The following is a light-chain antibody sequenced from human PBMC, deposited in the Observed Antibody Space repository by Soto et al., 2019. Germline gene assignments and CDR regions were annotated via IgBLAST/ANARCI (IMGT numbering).Light chain of an antibody. CDR1: QSISGNY. J-gene: IGKJ5*01. CDR3: QQYVISVT. V-gene: IGKV3-20*01. CDR2: GAS. Sequence: EIVMTQSPATLSVSPGERATLYCRASQSISGNYLAWYQQKPGQAPRLLIYGASNRATGIPERFSGSGSGTDFTLTIGRLEPQDSAMYYCQQYVISVTFGQGTRLENK.